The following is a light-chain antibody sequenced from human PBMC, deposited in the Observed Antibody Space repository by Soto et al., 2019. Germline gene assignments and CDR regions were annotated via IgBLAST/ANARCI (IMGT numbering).Light chain of an antibody. J-gene: IGKJ1*01. CDR2: DAS. V-gene: IGKV3-11*01. CDR1: QSVSSY. Sequence: EIVLTQSPATLSLSPGERATLSCRASQSVSSYLAWYQQKPGQAPRLLIYDASNRATGIPARFSGSGSGTDFPLAISSLAPEDFAVYYCQQRRKWPGTFGQGTKVEIK. CDR3: QQRRKWPGT.